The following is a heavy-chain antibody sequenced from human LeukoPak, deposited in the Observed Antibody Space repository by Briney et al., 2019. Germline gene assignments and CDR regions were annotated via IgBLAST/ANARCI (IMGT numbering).Heavy chain of an antibody. CDR1: GGSVSGDGYY. CDR2: IFYSGST. J-gene: IGHJ4*02. D-gene: IGHD1-26*01. V-gene: IGHV4-61*08. Sequence: SETLSLTCTVSGGSVSGDGYYWSWIRQPPGTGLESIGYIFYSGSTNYNPSLRSRVTISVDTSNNQFSLKLSSVTAADTAVYYCARRHKDWELFEYWGQGTLVTVSS. CDR3: ARRHKDWELFEY.